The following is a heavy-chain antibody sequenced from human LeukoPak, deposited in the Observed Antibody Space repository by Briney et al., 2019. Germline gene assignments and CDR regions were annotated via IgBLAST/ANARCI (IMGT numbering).Heavy chain of an antibody. CDR2: INQDGSEQ. V-gene: IGHV3-7*03. CDR1: GFTFSSYA. CDR3: AREMATRY. D-gene: IGHD5-24*01. J-gene: IGHJ4*02. Sequence: PGGSLRLSCAASGFTFSSYAMHWVRRAPGKGLEWVANINQDGSEQYYVDPVKGRFTISRDNAKNSLYLQMNSLRAEDTAVYYCAREMATRYWGQGTLVTVSS.